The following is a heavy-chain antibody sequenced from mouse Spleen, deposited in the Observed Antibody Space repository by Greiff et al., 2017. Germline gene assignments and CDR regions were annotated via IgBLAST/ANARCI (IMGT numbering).Heavy chain of an antibody. V-gene: IGHV14-3*01. J-gene: IGHJ2*01. CDR3: ARPHYYGSSGVYFDY. D-gene: IGHD1-1*01. CDR2: IDPANGNT. Sequence: VQLQQSVAELVRPGASVKLSCTASGFNIKNTYMHWVKQRPEQGLEWIGRIDPANGNTKYAPKFQGKATITADTSSNTAYLQLSSLTSEDTAIYYCARPHYYGSSGVYFDYWGQGTTLTVSS. CDR1: GFNIKNTY.